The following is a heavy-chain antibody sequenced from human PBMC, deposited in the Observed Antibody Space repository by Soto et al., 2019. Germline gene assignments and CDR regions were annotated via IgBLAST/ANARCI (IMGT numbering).Heavy chain of an antibody. J-gene: IGHJ4*02. D-gene: IGHD3-9*01. CDR3: ARITFDPYYLDY. Sequence: PGESLKISCKGSGYSFTSYWISWVRQMPGKGLEWMGRIDPSDSYTNYSPSFQGHVTISADKSISTAYLQWSSLKASDTAMYYCARITFDPYYLDYWGRGTLVTVSS. CDR1: GYSFTSYW. CDR2: IDPSDSYT. V-gene: IGHV5-10-1*01.